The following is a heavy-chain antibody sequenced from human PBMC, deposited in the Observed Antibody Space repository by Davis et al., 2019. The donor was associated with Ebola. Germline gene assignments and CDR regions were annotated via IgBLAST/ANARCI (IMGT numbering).Heavy chain of an antibody. J-gene: IGHJ3*02. CDR3: AKDTSNIWFDI. D-gene: IGHD1-26*01. Sequence: GESLKISCAASGFSVSSNYVNWIRQAPGKGLEWVSTLGTSADTYYADSVKGRFTISRDNSKNTLYLQMNGLRVEDTAIYYCAKDTSNIWFDIWGQGTMVTVSS. CDR2: LGTSADT. V-gene: IGHV3-53*01. CDR1: GFSVSSNY.